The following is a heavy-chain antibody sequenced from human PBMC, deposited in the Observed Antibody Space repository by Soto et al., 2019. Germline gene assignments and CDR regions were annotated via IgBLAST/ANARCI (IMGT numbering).Heavy chain of an antibody. CDR2: ITPMFGRP. CDR1: GGTFSNYA. D-gene: IGHD3-10*01. J-gene: IGHJ4*02. V-gene: IGHV1-69*01. CDR3: AREVRVHTPELGH. Sequence: QAQLVQSGAEVKKPGSSVKVSCKASGGTFSNYAINWVRQAPGQGLEWMGDITPMFGRPNYAQKFQGRVTIPADDSTRTADMERSSRRSEDTTPYYCAREVRVHTPELGHWGQGTLVAVSS.